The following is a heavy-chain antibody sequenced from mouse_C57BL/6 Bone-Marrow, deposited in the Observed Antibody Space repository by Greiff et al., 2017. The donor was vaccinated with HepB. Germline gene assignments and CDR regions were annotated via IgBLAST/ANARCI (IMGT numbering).Heavy chain of an antibody. CDR1: GYTFTSYW. J-gene: IGHJ4*01. V-gene: IGHV1-61*01. Sequence: QVQLKQPGAELVRPGSSVKLSCKASGYTFTSYWMDWVKQRPGQGLEWIGNIYPSDSETHYNQKFKDKATLTVDKSSSTAYMQLSSLTSEDSAVYYCARGAYYSNHYAMDYWGQGTSVTVSS. D-gene: IGHD2-5*01. CDR2: IYPSDSET. CDR3: ARGAYYSNHYAMDY.